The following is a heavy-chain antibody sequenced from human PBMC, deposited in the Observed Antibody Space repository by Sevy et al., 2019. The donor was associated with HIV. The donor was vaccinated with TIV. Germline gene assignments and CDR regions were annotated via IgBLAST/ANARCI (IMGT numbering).Heavy chain of an antibody. J-gene: IGHJ3*02. CDR2: ISYDGSNK. V-gene: IGHV3-30*18. D-gene: IGHD5-18*01. Sequence: GGSLRLSCAASGFTFSSYGMHWVRQAPGKGLEWVAVISYDGSNKYYADSVKGRFTISRDNSKNTLYLQMNSLRAEDTAVYYCANGAGYGYGYIDAFDIWGQGTMVTVSS. CDR3: ANGAGYGYGYIDAFDI. CDR1: GFTFSSYG.